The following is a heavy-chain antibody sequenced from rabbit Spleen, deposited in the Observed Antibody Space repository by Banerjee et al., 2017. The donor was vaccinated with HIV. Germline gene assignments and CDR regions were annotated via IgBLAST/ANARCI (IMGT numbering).Heavy chain of an antibody. CDR1: GFSFSSSYY. CDR3: ARDTSSSFSSYGMDL. Sequence: QEQLVESGGGLVQPEGSLTLTCTASGFSFSSSYYICWVRQAPGKGLDWIACIRTIDGYTWYASWAKGRFTISKTSSTTVTLQMTSLTVADTATYFCARDTSSSFSSYGMDLWGPGTLVTVS. J-gene: IGHJ6*01. CDR2: IRTIDGYT. D-gene: IGHD1-1*01. V-gene: IGHV1S45*01.